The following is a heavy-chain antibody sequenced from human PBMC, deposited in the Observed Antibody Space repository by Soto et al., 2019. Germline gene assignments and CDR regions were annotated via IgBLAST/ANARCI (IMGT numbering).Heavy chain of an antibody. D-gene: IGHD3-22*01. V-gene: IGHV3-23*01. J-gene: IGHJ3*02. Sequence: EVQILESGGGLVQPGGSLRLSCAASGFTFSSYAMYWVRQAPGKGLAWVSGISDSGTGTYYADSVKGGFTTTRDNSKNRVYLEMKSLRGEDTAVDYCAKDHTVVTRDAFDIWGQGTMVNVSS. CDR2: ISDSGTGT. CDR3: AKDHTVVTRDAFDI. CDR1: GFTFSSYA.